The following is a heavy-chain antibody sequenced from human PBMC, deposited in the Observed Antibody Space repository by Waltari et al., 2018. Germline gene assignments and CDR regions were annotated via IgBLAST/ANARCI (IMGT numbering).Heavy chain of an antibody. D-gene: IGHD5-18*01. Sequence: EVQLLESGGGLVQPGGSLRLSCSASGFTFSSYAMSWVRQAPGKGLEWVSVIYSGGSTYYADCVKGRFTISRDKSKNTLYLQMNSLRAEDTAVYYCARWLGDTAMDWGQGTLVTVSS. V-gene: IGHV3-23*03. CDR1: GFTFSSYA. J-gene: IGHJ4*02. CDR2: IYSGGST. CDR3: ARWLGDTAMD.